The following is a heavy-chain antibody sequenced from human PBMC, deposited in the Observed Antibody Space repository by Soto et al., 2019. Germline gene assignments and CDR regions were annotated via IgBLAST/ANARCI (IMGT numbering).Heavy chain of an antibody. CDR1: GGSFSCYY. CDR3: ATTLPPSGSSFFSWFDP. CDR2: INHSGST. J-gene: IGHJ5*02. Sequence: PSETLSLTCAVYGGSFSCYYWIWIRQPPGKGLEWIGEINHSGSTNYNPSLKSRVTISVDKSSSTAYVQWSSLKASDTAMYYCATTLPPSGSSFFSWFDPWGQGTLVTVSS. D-gene: IGHD1-26*01. V-gene: IGHV4-34*01.